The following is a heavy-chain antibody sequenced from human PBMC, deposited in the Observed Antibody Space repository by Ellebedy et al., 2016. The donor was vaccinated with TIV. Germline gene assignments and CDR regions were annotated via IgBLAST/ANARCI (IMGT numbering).Heavy chain of an antibody. CDR3: ARDQGYYYNSGSHYYGMDV. CDR2: IHPSGST. D-gene: IGHD3-10*01. Sequence: SETLSLTCTVYGASFSDYYWTWIRQPPGRGLEWIGEIHPSGSTTYNSSLQSRVAMSVDTSKSHFSLKLSSVTAADTAVYYCARDQGYYYNSGSHYYGMDVWGQGTTVTVSS. CDR1: GASFSDYY. V-gene: IGHV4-34*01. J-gene: IGHJ6*02.